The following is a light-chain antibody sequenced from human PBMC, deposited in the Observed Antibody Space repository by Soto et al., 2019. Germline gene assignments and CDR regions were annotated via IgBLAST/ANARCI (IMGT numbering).Light chain of an antibody. J-gene: IGKJ4*01. CDR1: QDISNS. CDR3: QQYDNLPRLT. V-gene: IGKV1-33*01. CDR2: DAS. Sequence: DIQMTQSPSSLPTSVGDRVTITCQASQDISNSLNWYQQKPGKAPKLLIYDASNLGTGVPSRFSGGGYGTGFTLTISSLQPEDIATYYCQQYDNLPRLTFGGGTKVEIK.